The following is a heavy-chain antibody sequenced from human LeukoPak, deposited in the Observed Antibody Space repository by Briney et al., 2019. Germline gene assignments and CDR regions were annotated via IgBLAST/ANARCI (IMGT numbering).Heavy chain of an antibody. Sequence: PGGSLRLSCAASGFTFSSYGMHWVRQAPGKGLEWVAVISYDGSNKYYADSVKGRSTISRDNSKNTLYLQMNSLRAEDTAVYYCAKDRVGYCSGGSCYSEAYWFDPWGQGTLVTVSS. V-gene: IGHV3-30*18. J-gene: IGHJ5*02. CDR2: ISYDGSNK. CDR3: AKDRVGYCSGGSCYSEAYWFDP. D-gene: IGHD2-15*01. CDR1: GFTFSSYG.